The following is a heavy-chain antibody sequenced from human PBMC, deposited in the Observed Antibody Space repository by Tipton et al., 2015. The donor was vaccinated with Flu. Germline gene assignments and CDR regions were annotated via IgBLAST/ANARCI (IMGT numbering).Heavy chain of an antibody. CDR2: IYYKTT. Sequence: TLSLTCTVSGASIRSHYWGWVRQTPGRGLEWIGYIYYKTTKYNPSLESRITMSVDTSKKHLSLRLDSVTAAETAVYYCARDACVTRWSSECGMDVWGQGTTVTV. CDR3: ARDACVTRWSSECGMDV. J-gene: IGHJ6*02. CDR1: GASIRSHY. D-gene: IGHD6-13*01. V-gene: IGHV4-59*11.